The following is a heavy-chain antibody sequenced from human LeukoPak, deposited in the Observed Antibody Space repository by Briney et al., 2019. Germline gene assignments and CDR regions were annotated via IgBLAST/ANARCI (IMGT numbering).Heavy chain of an antibody. V-gene: IGHV4-34*01. J-gene: IGHJ6*03. D-gene: IGHD6-19*01. CDR3: ARGVAGTVYYYYMDV. CDR2: INHSGST. Sequence: SETLSLTCTVYGGSFSGYYWSWIRQPPGKGLEWIGEINHSGSTNYNPSLKSRVTISVDTSKNQFSLKLSSVTAADTAVFYCARGVAGTVYYYYMDVWGKGTTVTVSS. CDR1: GGSFSGYY.